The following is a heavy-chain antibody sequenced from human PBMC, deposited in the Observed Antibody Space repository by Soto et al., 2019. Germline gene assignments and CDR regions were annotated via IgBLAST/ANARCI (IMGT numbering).Heavy chain of an antibody. CDR3: AREKWLLHMDY. CDR1: GGSISGSNW. D-gene: IGHD5-12*01. V-gene: IGHV4-4*02. CDR2: IYHSGST. J-gene: IGHJ4*01. Sequence: SETLSLSFAVSGGSISGSNWWSWVRQPPGKGLEWIGEIYHSGSTNYNPSLKSRVTISVDKSKNQFSLKLSSVTAADTAVYYCAREKWLLHMDYWGHGTLVTDS.